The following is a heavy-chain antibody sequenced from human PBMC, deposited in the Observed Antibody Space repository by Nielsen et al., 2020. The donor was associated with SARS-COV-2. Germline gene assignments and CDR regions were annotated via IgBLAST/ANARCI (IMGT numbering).Heavy chain of an antibody. J-gene: IGHJ4*02. CDR2: IFYRGNT. Sequence: SETLSLTCTVSGVSVSSGSYFWSWIRQPPGKRMEWIGYIFYRGNTNYNPSLKSRVTISVDTSKNQFSLKVNSVTAADTAVYYCVRIDMATISVDYWGRGTLVTVSS. CDR1: GVSVSSGSYF. V-gene: IGHV4-61*01. D-gene: IGHD5-24*01. CDR3: VRIDMATISVDY.